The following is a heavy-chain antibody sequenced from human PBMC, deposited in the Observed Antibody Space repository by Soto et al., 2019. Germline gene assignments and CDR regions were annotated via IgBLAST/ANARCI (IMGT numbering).Heavy chain of an antibody. CDR1: GFTFSSYA. CDR2: ISCSGGST. J-gene: IGHJ4*02. V-gene: IGHV3-23*01. CDR3: AKSAHGLYFDY. D-gene: IGHD3-3*01. Sequence: EVQLLESGGGLVQPGGSLRLSCAASGFTFSSYAMNWFRQAPGKGLEWVSVISCSGGSTYYADSVKGRFTIARDNSKNTLYLKMNSLRAEDTAVYYCAKSAHGLYFDYWGQGTLVTVSS.